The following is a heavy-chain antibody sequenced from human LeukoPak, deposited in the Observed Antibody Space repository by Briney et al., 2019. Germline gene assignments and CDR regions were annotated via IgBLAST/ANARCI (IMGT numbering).Heavy chain of an antibody. CDR2: ISSSASSI. Sequence: PGGSLRLSCAASGFTFSSYSMNWVRQAPGKGLEWVSSISSSASSIYYADSVEARFTISRDNARNSLYLQMNSLRVEDTAVYYCARQGGDVRHWYSSSLPDHFDYWGQGTLVTVSS. CDR3: ARQGGDVRHWYSSSLPDHFDY. J-gene: IGHJ4*02. CDR1: GFTFSSYS. V-gene: IGHV3-21*01. D-gene: IGHD6-19*01.